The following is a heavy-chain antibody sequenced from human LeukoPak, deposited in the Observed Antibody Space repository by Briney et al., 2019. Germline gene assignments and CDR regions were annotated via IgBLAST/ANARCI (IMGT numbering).Heavy chain of an antibody. CDR1: GFTFSRCA. V-gene: IGHV3-23*01. J-gene: IGHJ4*02. CDR2: ISNSGESP. D-gene: IGHD5-24*01. Sequence: GGSLRLSCAAPGFTFSRCAMSWVRQAPGKGLEWVCGISNSGESPYYANSVEGRFTISRDNSKNTLYLEINSLRAEDTAVYYCAKKSRDGYNPFDYVGQGTLVTVSS. CDR3: AKKSRDGYNPFDY.